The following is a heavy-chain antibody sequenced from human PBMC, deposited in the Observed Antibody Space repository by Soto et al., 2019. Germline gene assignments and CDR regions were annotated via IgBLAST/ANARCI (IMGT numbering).Heavy chain of an antibody. CDR1: GYTFTSYG. D-gene: IGHD6-19*01. CDR3: ARDQHGAVAGGYYYGMGC. J-gene: IGHJ6*02. Sequence: ASVKVSCKASGYTFTSYGISWVRQAPGQGLEWMGWISAYNGNTTYAQKLQGRVTMTTDTSTSTAYMELRSLRSDDTAVYYCARDQHGAVAGGYYYGMGCLGQRTTVTVSS. CDR2: ISAYNGNT. V-gene: IGHV1-18*04.